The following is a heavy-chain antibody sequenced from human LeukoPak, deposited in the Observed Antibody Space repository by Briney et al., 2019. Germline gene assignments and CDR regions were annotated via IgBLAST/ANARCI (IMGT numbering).Heavy chain of an antibody. J-gene: IGHJ4*02. CDR3: ARAPRYRGGDYFDY. V-gene: IGHV1-46*01. D-gene: IGHD3-10*01. Sequence: XMGIINPSGGSTTYPQKYQCRVTMTRDTSTSTVYMELSSLRSEDTAVYNCARAPRYRGGDYFDYWGQGTLVTVSS. CDR2: INPSGGST.